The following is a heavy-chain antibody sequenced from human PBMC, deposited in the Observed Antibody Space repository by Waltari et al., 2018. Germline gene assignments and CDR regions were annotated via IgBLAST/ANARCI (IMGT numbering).Heavy chain of an antibody. CDR2: VSDSGTT. CDR1: RSSLSGHY. Sequence: QVLVQESGPGLLKPSETLSLTCNVSRSSLSGHYWSWIRQSPDKGLEWIGFVSDSGTTNYSPALRGRVTLSLDRSTKQISLRLKSVTVGDTATYFCVRGVRRLDMWGQGTLVTVSS. J-gene: IGHJ4*02. V-gene: IGHV4-59*11. CDR3: VRGVRRLDM. D-gene: IGHD2-21*01.